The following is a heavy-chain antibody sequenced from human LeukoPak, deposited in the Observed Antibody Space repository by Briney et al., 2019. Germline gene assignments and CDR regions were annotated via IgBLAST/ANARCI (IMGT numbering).Heavy chain of an antibody. CDR3: ARFSSSWYYFDY. D-gene: IGHD6-13*01. J-gene: IGHJ4*02. CDR1: GYTFTSYD. Sequence: GASVKVSCKASGYTFTSYDINWVRQATGQGVEWMGWMNPNSGNTGYAQKFQGRVTMTRNTSISTAYMELSSLRSEDTAVYYCARFSSSWYYFDYWGQGTLVTVSS. CDR2: MNPNSGNT. V-gene: IGHV1-8*01.